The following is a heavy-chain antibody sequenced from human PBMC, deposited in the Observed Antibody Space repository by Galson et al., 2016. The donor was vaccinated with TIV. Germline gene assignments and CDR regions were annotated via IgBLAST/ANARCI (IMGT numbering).Heavy chain of an antibody. CDR3: ARGSSGRKNYSHYYMDV. CDR1: GVIFNSQA. CDR2: IIPICGIA. V-gene: IGHV1-69*13. D-gene: IGHD3-10*01. J-gene: IGHJ6*03. Sequence: SVKVSCKASGVIFNSQATSWVRQAPGQGSEWMGGIIPICGIAKYAQKFQGRVTITADESTSTAYMELRSLKSEDAAVYYCARGSSGRKNYSHYYMDVWGKGTTVTVSS.